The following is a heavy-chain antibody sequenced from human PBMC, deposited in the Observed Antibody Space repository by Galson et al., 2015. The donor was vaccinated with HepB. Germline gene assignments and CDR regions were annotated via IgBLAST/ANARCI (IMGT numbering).Heavy chain of an antibody. J-gene: IGHJ3*02. Sequence: SVKVSCKASGGTFSSYAISWVRQAPGQGLEWMGGIIPIFGTANYAQKFQGRVTITADESTSTAYMELSSLRSEDTAVYYCARPVVPAAMGDAFDIWGQGTMVTVSS. D-gene: IGHD2-2*01. CDR1: GGTFSSYA. CDR3: ARPVVPAAMGDAFDI. CDR2: IIPIFGTA. V-gene: IGHV1-69*13.